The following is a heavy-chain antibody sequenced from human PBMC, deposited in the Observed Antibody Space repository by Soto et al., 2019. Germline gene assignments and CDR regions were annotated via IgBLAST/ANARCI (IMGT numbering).Heavy chain of an antibody. CDR1: GFSLSTSGVG. CDR3: AHRPNSSARLRVFFDY. CDR2: IYWDDDK. J-gene: IGHJ4*02. Sequence: QITLKESGPTLVKPTQTLTLTCTFSGFSLSTSGVGVGWIRQPPGKALEWLALIYWDDDKRYSPSLKNRLTITKDTSKNQVVLTMTNMDPVDTATYYCAHRPNSSARLRVFFDYWGQGTLVTVSS. D-gene: IGHD6-25*01. V-gene: IGHV2-5*02.